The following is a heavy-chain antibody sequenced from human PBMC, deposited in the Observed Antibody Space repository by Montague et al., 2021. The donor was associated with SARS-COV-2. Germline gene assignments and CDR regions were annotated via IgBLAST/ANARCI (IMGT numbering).Heavy chain of an antibody. CDR3: ARVLGGYYGMDV. Sequence: SLRLSCAASGFTFSSYAMHWVRQAPGKGLEWVAVISYDGNNKYYADSVKGRFTISRDNSKNTLYLQMNSLRAEDTAVYYCARVLGGYYGMDVWGQGTTVTVSS. CDR2: ISYDGNNK. D-gene: IGHD2/OR15-2a*01. CDR1: GFTFSSYA. J-gene: IGHJ6*02. V-gene: IGHV3-30-3*01.